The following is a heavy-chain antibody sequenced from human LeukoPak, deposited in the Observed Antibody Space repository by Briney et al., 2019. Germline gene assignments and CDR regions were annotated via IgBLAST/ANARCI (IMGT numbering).Heavy chain of an antibody. CDR3: ARAMSGSYSPFGY. V-gene: IGHV1-3*01. D-gene: IGHD1-26*01. CDR2: INAGNGNT. J-gene: IGHJ4*02. CDR1: GYTFTSYA. Sequence: ASVKVSCKASGYTFTSYAMHWVRQAPGQRLEWMGWINAGNGNTKYSQKFQGRVTITRDTSASTAYMELSSLRSEDTAVYYCARAMSGSYSPFGYWGQGTLVTVSS.